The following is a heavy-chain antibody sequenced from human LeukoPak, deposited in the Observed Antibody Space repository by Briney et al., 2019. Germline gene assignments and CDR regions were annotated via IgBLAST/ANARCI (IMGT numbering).Heavy chain of an antibody. D-gene: IGHD1-26*01. CDR3: ARSPTIYSGSYRAGFDY. Sequence: PSETLSLTCAVYAESFSGYYWNWIRQPPGKGLEWIGEINHSGSTTNYNPSLKSRVTMSVDMSKNQFSLKLSSVTAADTAVYYCARSPTIYSGSYRAGFDYWGQGTLVTVSS. V-gene: IGHV4-34*01. J-gene: IGHJ4*02. CDR2: INHSGSTT. CDR1: AESFSGYY.